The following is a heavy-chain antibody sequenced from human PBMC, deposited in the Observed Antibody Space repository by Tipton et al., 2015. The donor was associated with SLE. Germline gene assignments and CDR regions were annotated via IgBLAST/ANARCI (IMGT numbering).Heavy chain of an antibody. CDR3: ARAYCSGGSCYRALFDY. V-gene: IGHV3-53*04. J-gene: IGHJ4*02. CDR1: GFTVSSNY. Sequence: SLRLSCAASGFTVSSNYMSWVRRAPGKGLEWVSVIYSGGSTYYADSVKGRFTISRHNSKNTLYLQMNSLRAEDTAVYYCARAYCSGGSCYRALFDYWGQGTLVTVSS. CDR2: IYSGGST. D-gene: IGHD2-15*01.